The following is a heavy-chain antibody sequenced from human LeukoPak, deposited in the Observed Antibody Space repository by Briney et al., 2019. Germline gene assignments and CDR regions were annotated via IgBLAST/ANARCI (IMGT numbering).Heavy chain of an antibody. V-gene: IGHV4-39*07. D-gene: IGHD6-13*01. J-gene: IGHJ5*02. Sequence: YPSETLSLTCTVSGGSITSRSYYWGWIRQPPGKGLEWIGSIYYSGSTYYNPSLKSRVTISVDTSKNQFSLKLSSVTAADTAVYYCARGYSSSWYPNWFDPWGQGTLVTVSS. CDR3: ARGYSSSWYPNWFDP. CDR2: IYYSGST. CDR1: GGSITSRSYY.